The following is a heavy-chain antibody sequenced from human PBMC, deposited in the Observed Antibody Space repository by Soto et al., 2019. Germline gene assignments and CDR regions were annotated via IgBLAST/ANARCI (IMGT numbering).Heavy chain of an antibody. CDR1: GGSIHSGDYY. D-gene: IGHD2-15*01. Sequence: PSETLSLTCTVSGGSIHSGDYYWSWIRQPPGKGLEWIAYIYYSGSTYYTPSLKSRLSMSVDTSKSQFSLKLTSVHAADTAIYYCARMRRPEDTDVSLFDFWGQGTLVTVSS. V-gene: IGHV4-30-4*01. J-gene: IGHJ4*02. CDR3: ARMRRPEDTDVSLFDF. CDR2: IYYSGST.